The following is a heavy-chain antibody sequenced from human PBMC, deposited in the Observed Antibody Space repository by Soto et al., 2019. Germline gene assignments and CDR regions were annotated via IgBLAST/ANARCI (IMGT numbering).Heavy chain of an antibody. CDR3: ASLTIFGVASGVEHWFDP. CDR2: IYYSGST. J-gene: IGHJ5*02. CDR1: GGSISSYY. V-gene: IGHV4-59*08. D-gene: IGHD3-3*01. Sequence: SETLSLTCTVSGGSISSYYWSWIRQPPGKGLEWIGYIYYSGSTNYNPSLKSRVTISVDTSKNQFSLKLSSVTAADTAVYYCASLTIFGVASGVEHWFDPWGQGTLVTVSS.